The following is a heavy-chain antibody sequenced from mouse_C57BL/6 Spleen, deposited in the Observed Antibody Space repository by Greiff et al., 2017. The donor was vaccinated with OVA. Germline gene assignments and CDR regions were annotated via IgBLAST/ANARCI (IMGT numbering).Heavy chain of an antibody. CDR2: FYPGSGSI. CDR3: ARHEDLYSIAWFAY. J-gene: IGHJ3*01. Sequence: VQLQQSGAELVKPGASVKLSCKASGFTFTEYTIHWVKQRSGQGLEWIGWFYPGSGSIKYNEKFQDKATLTADKSSSTVYMELSRLTSEDAAVYFGARHEDLYSIAWFAYWGQGTLVTVSA. V-gene: IGHV1-62-2*01. D-gene: IGHD2-5*01. CDR1: GFTFTEYT.